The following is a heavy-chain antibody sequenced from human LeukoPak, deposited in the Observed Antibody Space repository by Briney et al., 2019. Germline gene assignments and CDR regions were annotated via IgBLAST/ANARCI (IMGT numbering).Heavy chain of an antibody. CDR1: GFTFSSYA. J-gene: IGHJ4*02. CDR2: ISGSGGST. Sequence: KSGGSLRLSCAASGFTFSSYAMSWVRQAPGKGLEWVSAISGSGGSTYYADSMKGRFTISRDNSKNTLYLQMNSLRAEDTAVYYCANYGGERGGTYQSLYWGQGTLVTVSS. D-gene: IGHD2-2*01. V-gene: IGHV3-23*01. CDR3: ANYGGERGGTYQSLY.